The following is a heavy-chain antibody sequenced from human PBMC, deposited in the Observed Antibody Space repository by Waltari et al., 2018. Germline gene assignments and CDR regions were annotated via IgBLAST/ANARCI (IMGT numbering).Heavy chain of an antibody. CDR3: VRGLDYAKDGY. D-gene: IGHD4-17*01. Sequence: QFQLQQWGAGLLKPSETLSLTCAVYGGPFSGHYGSWIRQSPGKGLEWIGEIHPSGSAHYNPSLQSRVTIFLDTSKNQLSLRLNSVTAADTAVYYCVRGLDYAKDGYWGRGTLVTVSS. CDR1: GGPFSGHY. CDR2: IHPSGSA. J-gene: IGHJ4*02. V-gene: IGHV4-34*01.